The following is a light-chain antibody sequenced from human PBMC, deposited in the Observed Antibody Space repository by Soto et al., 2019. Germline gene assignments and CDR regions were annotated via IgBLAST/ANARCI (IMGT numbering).Light chain of an antibody. V-gene: IGKV3-20*01. J-gene: IGKJ1*01. Sequence: EIVLTQSPGTLSLSPGERATLSCRAIQSVSSSFLAWYQQKPGQAPRLLIYGASTRATGIPDRFSGSGSGTDFTLTISRLEPEDSAVYYCQQYGSSPTWTFGQGTKVDIK. CDR2: GAS. CDR3: QQYGSSPTWT. CDR1: QSVSSSF.